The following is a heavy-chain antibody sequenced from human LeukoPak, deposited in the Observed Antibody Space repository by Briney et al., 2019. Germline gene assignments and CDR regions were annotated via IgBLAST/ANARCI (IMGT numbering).Heavy chain of an antibody. J-gene: IGHJ4*02. CDR1: GFTFSSYT. CDR2: ITSTSTYI. CDR3: ARRGPNNSGLDY. D-gene: IGHD5-12*01. Sequence: GGSLRLSCAASGFTFSSYTFKWVRQAPGKGLEWVASITSTSTYIYYADSVQGRFAVSRYNAKNSLYLQMNSLRAEDTAVFYCARRGPNNSGLDYWGQGTLVTVSS. V-gene: IGHV3-21*01.